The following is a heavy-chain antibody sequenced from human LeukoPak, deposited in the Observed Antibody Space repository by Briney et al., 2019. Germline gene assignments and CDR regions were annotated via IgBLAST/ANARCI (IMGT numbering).Heavy chain of an antibody. CDR3: ARSLSLRSDYYMDV. Sequence: SETLSLTCTVSGGSISSSSYYWGWIRQPPGKGLEWIGSIYYSGSTYYNPSLKSRVTISVDTSKNQFSLKLSSVTAADTAVYYCARSLSLRSDYYMDVWGEGTTVTVSS. CDR2: IYYSGST. J-gene: IGHJ6*03. CDR1: GGSISSSSYY. D-gene: IGHD3-3*01. V-gene: IGHV4-39*07.